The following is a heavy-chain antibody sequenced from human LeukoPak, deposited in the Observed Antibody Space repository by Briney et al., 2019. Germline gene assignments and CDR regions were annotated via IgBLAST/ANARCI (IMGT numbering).Heavy chain of an antibody. Sequence: TSQTLSLTCTVSGGSISSGGYYWSWIRQHPGKGLEWIGYIYYSGSTYYNPSLKSRVTISVDTSKNQFSLKLSSVTAADTAVYYCARDGGSYYGGGPDYFDYWGQGTLVTVSS. CDR2: IYYSGST. CDR3: ARDGGSYYGGGPDYFDY. D-gene: IGHD1-26*01. J-gene: IGHJ4*02. CDR1: GGSISSGGYY. V-gene: IGHV4-31*03.